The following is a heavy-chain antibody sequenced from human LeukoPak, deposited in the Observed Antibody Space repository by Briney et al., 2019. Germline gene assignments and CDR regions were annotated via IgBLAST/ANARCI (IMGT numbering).Heavy chain of an antibody. CDR1: GFTVSSNY. CDR3: ARDLVLGYSSGCSDY. Sequence: PGGSLRLSCAASGFTVSSNYMSWVRQAPGKGLEWVSVIYSGGSTYYADSVKGRFTTSRDNSKNTLYLQMNSLRAEDTAVYYCARDLVLGYSSGCSDYWGQGTLVTVSS. CDR2: IYSGGST. D-gene: IGHD6-19*01. V-gene: IGHV3-53*01. J-gene: IGHJ4*02.